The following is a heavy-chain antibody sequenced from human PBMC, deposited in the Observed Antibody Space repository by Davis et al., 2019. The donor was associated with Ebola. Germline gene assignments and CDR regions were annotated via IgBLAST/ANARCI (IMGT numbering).Heavy chain of an antibody. CDR3: ARARYSDGSGYFFEQSH. CDR2: NIPVFGIP. Sequence: SVKVSCKASAGTFISYAISCVRHDPGQGLDGMGGNIPVFGIPKYAQKFQGRVTITAEESTSTAYMELSSLRSEDTAVYYCARARYSDGSGYFFEQSHWGQGTLVTVSS. CDR1: AGTFISYA. D-gene: IGHD3-22*01. V-gene: IGHV1-69*13. J-gene: IGHJ4*02.